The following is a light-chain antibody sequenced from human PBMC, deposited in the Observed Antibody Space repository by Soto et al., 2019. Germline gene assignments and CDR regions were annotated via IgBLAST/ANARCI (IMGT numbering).Light chain of an antibody. Sequence: IVMTQSPATLSVSPWERATLSCRAIQSVSSTLAWYQQKPGQAPRLLIYGASTRATGIPARFTGSGSGTEFTLTISSLQSEDFAIYYCQQYYNWPPWTFGQGTKLEIK. V-gene: IGKV3-15*01. CDR2: GAS. CDR1: QSVSST. J-gene: IGKJ1*01. CDR3: QQYYNWPPWT.